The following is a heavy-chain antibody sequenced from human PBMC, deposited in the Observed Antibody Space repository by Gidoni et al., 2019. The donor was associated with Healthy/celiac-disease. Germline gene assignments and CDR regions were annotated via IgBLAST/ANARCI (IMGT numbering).Heavy chain of an antibody. J-gene: IGHJ6*03. Sequence: EVQLVESGGGLVQPGRSLRLSCAASGFTFDDYAMHWVRQAPGKGLELVSGISWNSGSIGYADSVKGRFTISRDNAKNSLYLQMNSLRAEDTALYYCAKESPDIVVVPAAIYYYYYMDVWGKGTTVTVSS. CDR2: ISWNSGSI. CDR3: AKESPDIVVVPAAIYYYYYMDV. CDR1: GFTFDDYA. D-gene: IGHD2-2*01. V-gene: IGHV3-9*01.